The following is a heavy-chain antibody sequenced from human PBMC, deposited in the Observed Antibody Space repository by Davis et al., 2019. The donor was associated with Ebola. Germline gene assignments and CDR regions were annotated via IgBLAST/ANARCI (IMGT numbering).Heavy chain of an antibody. V-gene: IGHV3-7*03. CDR1: GFTFSSYW. D-gene: IGHD6-13*01. CDR3: ARPSGSGSSWPGYYYYGMDV. CDR2: IKQDGSEK. J-gene: IGHJ6*02. Sequence: GESLKISCAASGFTFSSYWMSWVRQAPGKGLEWVANIKQDGSEKYYVDSVKGRFTISRDNSKNTLYLQMNSLRAEDTAVYYCARPSGSGSSWPGYYYYGMDVWGQGTTVTVSS.